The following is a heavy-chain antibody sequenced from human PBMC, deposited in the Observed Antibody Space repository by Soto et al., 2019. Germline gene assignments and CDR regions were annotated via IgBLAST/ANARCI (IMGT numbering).Heavy chain of an antibody. CDR3: ARVVVVPAAMPPYYYYYMDV. V-gene: IGHV1-8*01. CDR1: GYTLTELS. CDR2: MNPNSGNT. Sequence: ASVKVSGKVSGYTLTELSMHGVRQATGQGLEWMGWMNPNSGNTGYAQKFQGRVTMTRNTSISTAYMELSSLRSEDTAVYYCARVVVVPAAMPPYYYYYMDVWGKGTTVTVSS. D-gene: IGHD2-2*01. J-gene: IGHJ6*03.